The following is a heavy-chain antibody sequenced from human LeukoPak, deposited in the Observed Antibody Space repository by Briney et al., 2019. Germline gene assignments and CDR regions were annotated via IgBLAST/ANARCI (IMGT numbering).Heavy chain of an antibody. CDR1: GGSISSGGYY. V-gene: IGHV4-31*03. Sequence: SETLSLTCTVSGGSISSGGYYWNWICQHPGKGLEWIGYISYSGTTYYNPSLKSRVTISVDTSKSQFSLKLSSVTAADTAVYYCASAPNYRYFDYWGQGTLVTVSS. J-gene: IGHJ4*02. CDR2: ISYSGTT. D-gene: IGHD5-24*01. CDR3: ASAPNYRYFDY.